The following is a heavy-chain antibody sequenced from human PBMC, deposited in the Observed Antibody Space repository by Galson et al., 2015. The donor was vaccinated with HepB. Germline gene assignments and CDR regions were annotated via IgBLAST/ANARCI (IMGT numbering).Heavy chain of an antibody. CDR2: IGSSSSII. CDR3: ARDPPAAVPGVAFDI. D-gene: IGHD6-19*01. V-gene: IGHV3-48*02. CDR1: GFTFSSYS. J-gene: IGHJ3*02. Sequence: SLRLSCAASGFTFSSYSMNWVRQAPGKGLEWVSYIGSSSSIIYYADSVKGRFTISRDKAKNSLYLQMNSLRDEDTAVYYCARDPPAAVPGVAFDIWGQGTMVTVSS.